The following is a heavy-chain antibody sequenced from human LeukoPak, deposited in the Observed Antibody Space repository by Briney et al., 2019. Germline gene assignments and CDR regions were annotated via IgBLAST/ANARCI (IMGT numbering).Heavy chain of an antibody. J-gene: IGHJ3*01. V-gene: IGHV1-69*04. Sequence: ASVKVSCKASGGTFSSYAISWVRQAPGQGLEWMGRIIPILGIANYAQKFQGRVTITADKSTSTAYMELSSLRSEDTAVYYCARLRPGESYSSPLDYWGQGTMVTVSS. CDR2: IIPILGIA. D-gene: IGHD5-18*01. CDR1: GGTFSSYA. CDR3: ARLRPGESYSSPLDY.